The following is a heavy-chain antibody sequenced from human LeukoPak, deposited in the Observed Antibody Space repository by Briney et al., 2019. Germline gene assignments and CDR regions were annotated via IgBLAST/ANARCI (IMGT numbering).Heavy chain of an antibody. CDR1: GHTSTTYA. J-gene: IGHJ6*02. CDR2: INAGNGNT. CDR3: AREGPALQGYYYGMDV. D-gene: IGHD5-24*01. V-gene: IGHV1-3*01. Sequence: ASVKVSCKASGHTSTTYAIHWVRQAPGQRLEWMGWINAGNGNTKYSQKFQGRVTITRDTSASTAYMELSSLRSEDTAVYYCAREGPALQGYYYGMDVWGQGTTVTVSS.